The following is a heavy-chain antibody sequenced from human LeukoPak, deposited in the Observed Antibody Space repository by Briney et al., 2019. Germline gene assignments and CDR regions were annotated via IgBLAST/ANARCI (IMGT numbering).Heavy chain of an antibody. CDR3: ARDRPRWGGIISGSAFDI. D-gene: IGHD1-26*01. V-gene: IGHV1-18*01. Sequence: ASVKVSCKASGYTFTSYDINWVRQATGQGLEWMGWISAYNGNTNYAQKLQGRVTMTTDTSTSTAYMELRSLRSDDTAVYYCARDRPRWGGIISGSAFDIWGQGTMVTVSS. J-gene: IGHJ3*02. CDR2: ISAYNGNT. CDR1: GYTFTSYD.